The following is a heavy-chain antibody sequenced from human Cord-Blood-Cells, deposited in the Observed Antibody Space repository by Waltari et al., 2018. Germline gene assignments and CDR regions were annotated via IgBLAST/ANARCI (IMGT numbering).Heavy chain of an antibody. CDR3: AGSLGSGYYVPDAFDI. CDR2: INHSGST. J-gene: IGHJ3*02. CDR1: GGSFTGSY. Sequence: QVQLQQCGSGLVKPSETLSLTCAVYGGSFTGSYWNWTRHPPGKGLGWIGEINHSGSTNYNPPLKSRVTISVDTSKDQFSLKLSSVTAADTAVYYCAGSLGSGYYVPDAFDIWGQGTMVTVSS. V-gene: IGHV4-34*01. D-gene: IGHD3-3*01.